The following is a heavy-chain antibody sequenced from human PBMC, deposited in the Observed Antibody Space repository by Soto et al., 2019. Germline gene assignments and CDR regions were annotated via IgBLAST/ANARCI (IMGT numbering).Heavy chain of an antibody. CDR1: GGSISSGGYY. D-gene: IGHD1-26*01. J-gene: IGHJ3*02. V-gene: IGHV4-31*03. Sequence: QVQLQESGPGLVKPSQTPSLTCTASGGSISSGGYYWSWIRQHPGKGLEWIGYIYYSGSTYYNPSLKSRVTISVDTSKNQFSLKLSSVTAADTAVYYCARGERGSDAFDIWGQGTMVTVSS. CDR3: ARGERGSDAFDI. CDR2: IYYSGST.